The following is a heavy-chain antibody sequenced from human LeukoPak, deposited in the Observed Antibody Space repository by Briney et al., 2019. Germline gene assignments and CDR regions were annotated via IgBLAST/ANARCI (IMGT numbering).Heavy chain of an antibody. CDR2: INPSGGGT. D-gene: IGHD4-11*01. CDR1: GYTFTSYY. Sequence: ASVKVSCKASGYTFTSYYMHWVRQAPGQGLEWMGIINPSGGGTSYAQKFQGRVTMTRDMSTSTVYMELSSLRSEDTAVYYCARDRSRGNYFFSYCYYYMDVWGKGTTVTVSS. CDR3: ARDRSRGNYFFSYCYYYMDV. J-gene: IGHJ6*03. V-gene: IGHV1-46*01.